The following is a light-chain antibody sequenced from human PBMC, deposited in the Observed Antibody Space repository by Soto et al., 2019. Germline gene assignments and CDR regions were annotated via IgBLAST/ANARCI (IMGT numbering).Light chain of an antibody. CDR1: QSISSY. J-gene: IGKJ1*01. CDR3: LQDINYPWT. Sequence: IQMTQSPSSLSASVGDRVTITCRASQSISSYLNWFQQKSGKAPKLLIYAASSLQSGVPPRFSGSGSGTDFTLAISSLQPEDSATYYCLQDINYPWTFGQGTKVDIK. V-gene: IGKV1-6*01. CDR2: AAS.